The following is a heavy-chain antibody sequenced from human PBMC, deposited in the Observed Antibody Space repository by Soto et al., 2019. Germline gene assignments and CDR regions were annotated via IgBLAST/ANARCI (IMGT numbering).Heavy chain of an antibody. CDR2: IDQDESEK. J-gene: IGHJ4*02. Sequence: GGSLRLSCSVSGFTFSTYWMSWVRQAPGKGLEWVANIDQDESEKYYVDSVKGRFTISRDNAKNSLYLHMSTLRAEDTAVYYCARDKVVGATNLDYWGQGTQVTVSS. CDR1: GFTFSTYW. D-gene: IGHD1-26*01. V-gene: IGHV3-7*01. CDR3: ARDKVVGATNLDY.